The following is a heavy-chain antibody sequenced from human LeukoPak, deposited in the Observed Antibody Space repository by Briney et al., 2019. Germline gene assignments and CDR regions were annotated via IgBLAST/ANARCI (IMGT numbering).Heavy chain of an antibody. D-gene: IGHD1-26*01. V-gene: IGHV3-21*01. CDR3: ARDPYSGNYGAYYYYYMDV. J-gene: IGHJ6*03. CDR2: ITSGSSYI. CDR1: GFTFSSYS. Sequence: GGSLRLSCAASGFTFSSYSMNWVRQAPGQRLEWVSPITSGSSYIYYADSVKGRFTISRDNAKSSLYLQMDSLRAEDTAVYYCARDPYSGNYGAYYYYYMDVWGKGTTVTISS.